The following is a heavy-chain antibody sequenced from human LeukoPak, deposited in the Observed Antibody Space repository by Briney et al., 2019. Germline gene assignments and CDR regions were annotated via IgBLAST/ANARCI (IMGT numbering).Heavy chain of an antibody. CDR2: ISSSGSTI. D-gene: IGHD4-17*01. CDR3: ARDRVTTHNNWFDP. V-gene: IGHV3-11*01. Sequence: PGGSLRLSCAASGFTFSDYYMSWIRQAPGKGLEWVSYISSSGSTIYYADSVKGRFTISRDNAKNSLYLQMNSLRAEDTAVYYCARDRVTTHNNWFDPWGQGTQVTVSS. CDR1: GFTFSDYY. J-gene: IGHJ5*02.